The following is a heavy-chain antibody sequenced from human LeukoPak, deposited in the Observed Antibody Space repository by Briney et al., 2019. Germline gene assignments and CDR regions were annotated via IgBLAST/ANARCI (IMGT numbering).Heavy chain of an antibody. CDR2: INHSGST. CDR3: ARKVAVVNWFDP. V-gene: IGHV4-34*01. Sequence: PSETPSLTCAVYGGSFSGYYWSWIRQPPGKGLEWIGEINHSGSTNYNPSLKSRVTISVDTSKNQFSLKLSSVTAADTAVYYCARKVAVVNWFDPWGQGTLVTVSS. J-gene: IGHJ5*02. CDR1: GGSFSGYY. D-gene: IGHD6-19*01.